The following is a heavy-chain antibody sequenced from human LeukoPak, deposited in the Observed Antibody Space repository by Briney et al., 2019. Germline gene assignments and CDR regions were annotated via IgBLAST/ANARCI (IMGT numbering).Heavy chain of an antibody. J-gene: IGHJ4*02. CDR2: ITHSGRT. D-gene: IGHD3-10*01. CDR1: GGSFSGYF. CDR3: ARGAHYGSGSYYGWADDFDY. Sequence: SDTLSLTCALYGGSFSGYFWSWIRPPPGKGLEWSGEITHSGRTNYTPSLKSRVTISVDTSKNQFSLKLSSVTAADTAVYYCARGAHYGSGSYYGWADDFDYWGQGTLVTVSS. V-gene: IGHV4-34*01.